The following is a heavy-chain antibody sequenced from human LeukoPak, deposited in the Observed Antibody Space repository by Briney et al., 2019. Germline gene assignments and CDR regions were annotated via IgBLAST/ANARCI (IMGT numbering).Heavy chain of an antibody. J-gene: IGHJ4*02. CDR3: ARDLTGPYDH. V-gene: IGHV3-74*01. D-gene: IGHD3-22*01. CDR2: INVEGNYI. CDR1: GFTVSSKY. Sequence: PGGSLRLSCAASGFTVSSKYISWVRQAPGKGLEWVARINVEGNYIDYAESVKGRFTISRDSAKSTLYLQMNSLRAEDMGVYSCARDLTGPYDHWGQGTLVTVSS.